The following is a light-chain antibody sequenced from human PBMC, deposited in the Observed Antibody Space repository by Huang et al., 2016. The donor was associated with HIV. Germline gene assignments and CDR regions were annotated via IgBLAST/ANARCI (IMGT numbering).Light chain of an antibody. V-gene: IGKV2-28*01. CDR3: MQSLQIPWT. CDR2: LGS. Sequence: DIVMTQSPLALPVAPVEPASISCRSNQSLLHSIGCNFLDWYLQKPGQSPQLLIYLGSNRASGVPDRFSGGGSGTDFTLKINRVEADDVGVYYCMQSLQIPWTFGQGTKVEI. CDR1: QSLLHSIGCNF. J-gene: IGKJ1*01.